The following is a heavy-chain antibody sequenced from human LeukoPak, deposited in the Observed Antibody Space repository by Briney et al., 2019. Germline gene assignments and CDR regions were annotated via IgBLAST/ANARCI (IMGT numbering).Heavy chain of an antibody. J-gene: IGHJ4*02. CDR1: GFTFDDYA. V-gene: IGHV3-9*01. CDR3: AKDIKGIPTGGTNFDY. Sequence: GRSLRPSCAASGFTFDDYAMHWVRQVPGKGLEWVSGISWNSGSIDYADSVKGRFTISRDNAKNSLYLQMNSLRAEDTALYYCAKDIKGIPTGGTNFDYWGQGTLVTVST. D-gene: IGHD1-26*01. CDR2: ISWNSGSI.